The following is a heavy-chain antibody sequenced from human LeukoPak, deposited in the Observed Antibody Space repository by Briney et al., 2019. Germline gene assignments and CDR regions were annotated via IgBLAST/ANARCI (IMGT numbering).Heavy chain of an antibody. D-gene: IGHD2-15*01. V-gene: IGHV3-30*02. Sequence: GGSLRLSCAAPGFAFSSYGMHWVRQAPGKGLEWVAFIRYDGSNKYYADSVKGRFTISRDNSKNTLYLQMNSLRAEDTAVYYCAKALYCSGGSCYRAFDIWGQGTMVTVSS. J-gene: IGHJ3*02. CDR1: GFAFSSYG. CDR3: AKALYCSGGSCYRAFDI. CDR2: IRYDGSNK.